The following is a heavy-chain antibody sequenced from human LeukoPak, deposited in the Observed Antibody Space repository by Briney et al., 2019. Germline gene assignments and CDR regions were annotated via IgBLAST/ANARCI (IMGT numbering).Heavy chain of an antibody. CDR2: INPNSGGT. CDR1: GYTFTGYY. V-gene: IGHV1-2*02. Sequence: GASVKVSCKASGYTFTGYYMHWVRHAPGQGLEWMGWINPNSGGTNYAQKFQGRVTMTRDTSISTAYMELSRLRSDDTAVYYCARAREEDCSGGSCYKGRYNWFDPWGQGTLVTVSS. D-gene: IGHD2-15*01. CDR3: ARAREEDCSGGSCYKGRYNWFDP. J-gene: IGHJ5*02.